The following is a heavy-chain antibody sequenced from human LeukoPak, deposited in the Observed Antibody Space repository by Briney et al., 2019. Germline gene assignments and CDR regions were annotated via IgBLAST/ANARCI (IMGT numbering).Heavy chain of an antibody. V-gene: IGHV5-51*03. CDR2: IYPDDSDT. J-gene: IGHJ6*03. CDR1: GYTFTSYW. D-gene: IGHD2-8*01. CDR3: ARLAFCTNAVCFSNYYYSMDV. Sequence: GESLKISCKGSGYTFTSYWIGWVRQMPGKGLEWMGIIYPDDSDTKYSPSFQGQVTISADKSISTAYLQWSSLKASDTAMYYCARLAFCTNAVCFSNYYYSMDVWGRGTTVTVSS.